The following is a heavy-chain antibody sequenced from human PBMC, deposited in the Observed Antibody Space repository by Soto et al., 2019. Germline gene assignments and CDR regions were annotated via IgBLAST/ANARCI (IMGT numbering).Heavy chain of an antibody. CDR1: GFTFSSYG. CDR2: ISYDGSNK. Sequence: HPGGSLRLSCAASGFTFSSYGMHWVRQAPGKGLEWVAVISYDGSNKYYADSVKGRFTISRDNSKNTLYLQMNSLRAEDTAVYYCAKDLYSGYDFSANDYWGQGTLVTVSS. CDR3: AKDLYSGYDFSANDY. V-gene: IGHV3-30*18. J-gene: IGHJ4*02. D-gene: IGHD5-12*01.